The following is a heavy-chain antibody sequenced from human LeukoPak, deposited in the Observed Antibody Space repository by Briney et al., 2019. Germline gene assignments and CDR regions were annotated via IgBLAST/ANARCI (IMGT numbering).Heavy chain of an antibody. J-gene: IGHJ4*02. Sequence: GGSLRLSCAASGFTVSSNYMSWVRQAPGKGLEWVSVIYSGGSTYYADSVKGRFTISRDNSKNTLYLQMNSLRAEDTAVYYCAKGNDFWSGYADYWGQGTLVTVSS. CDR1: GFTVSSNY. D-gene: IGHD3-3*01. CDR3: AKGNDFWSGYADY. CDR2: IYSGGST. V-gene: IGHV3-66*01.